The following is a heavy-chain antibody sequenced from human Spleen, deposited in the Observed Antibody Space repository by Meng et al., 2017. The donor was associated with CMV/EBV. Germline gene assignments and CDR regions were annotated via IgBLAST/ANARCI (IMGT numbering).Heavy chain of an antibody. J-gene: IGHJ5*02. D-gene: IGHD2-2*01. CDR3: SRTGTRNCASTSCSNWFDP. V-gene: IGHV3-23*01. Sequence: GESLKISCAASGFTFSSYAMSWVRQAPGKGLEWVSAISGSGGSTYYADSVKGRFTISRDNSKNTLYLQMNSLRADDTAVYYCSRTGTRNCASTSCSNWFDPWGQGTLVTVSS. CDR1: GFTFSSYA. CDR2: ISGSGGST.